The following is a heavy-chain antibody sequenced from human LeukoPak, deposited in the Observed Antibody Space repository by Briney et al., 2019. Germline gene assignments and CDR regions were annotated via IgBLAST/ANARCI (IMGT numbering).Heavy chain of an antibody. J-gene: IGHJ6*04. CDR3: ARYRFGELTYGMDV. Sequence: PGGSLRLSCAASGFTFSSFEMNWVRQAPGKGLEWVSYISSSGTTIYYADSVKGRFTISRDNAKNSLYLQMNSLRAEDTAVYYCARYRFGELTYGMDVWGKGTTVTVSS. CDR2: ISSSGTTI. CDR1: GFTFSSFE. D-gene: IGHD3-10*01. V-gene: IGHV3-48*03.